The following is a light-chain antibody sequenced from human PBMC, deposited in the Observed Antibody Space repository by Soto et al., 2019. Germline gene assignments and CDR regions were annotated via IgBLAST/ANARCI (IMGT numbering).Light chain of an antibody. Sequence: DIQMTQSPSSLSASVGDRFTIACRASQSISSYLNWYQQKPGKAPKLLIYAASSLQSGVPSRFSAGGSGAEFILTISSLQPEDFATYYCLQHNDYPYTFGQGTKVDIK. CDR2: AAS. V-gene: IGKV1-17*01. CDR1: QSISSY. J-gene: IGKJ2*01. CDR3: LQHNDYPYT.